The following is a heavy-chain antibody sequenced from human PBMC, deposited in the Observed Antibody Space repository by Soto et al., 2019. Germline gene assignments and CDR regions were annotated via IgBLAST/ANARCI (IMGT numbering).Heavy chain of an antibody. Sequence: GSLRRSCAASGFTFSSYGMHWVRQAPVKGLEWVAVVSDDGSNKYYADSVKGRFTISRDNSKNTLYLQMNSLRAEDTAVYYCAKEWVYDSSGWSFDYWGQGTLVTVSS. CDR1: GFTFSSYG. CDR3: AKEWVYDSSGWSFDY. CDR2: VSDDGSNK. V-gene: IGHV3-30*18. J-gene: IGHJ4*02. D-gene: IGHD3-22*01.